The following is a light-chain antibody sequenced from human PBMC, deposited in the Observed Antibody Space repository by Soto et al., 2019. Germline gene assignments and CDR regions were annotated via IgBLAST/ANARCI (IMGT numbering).Light chain of an antibody. J-gene: IGLJ2*01. V-gene: IGLV2-18*02. CDR2: EVT. Sequence: QSVLTQPPSVSGSPGQSVTISCTGTSNDVGSYNRVSWYQQPPGTAPKVLIYEVTNRPSGVPDRFSGSKSGNTASLTISGLQGEDEADYYCSSYTISNTWVFGGGTKLTVL. CDR1: SNDVGSYNR. CDR3: SSYTISNTWV.